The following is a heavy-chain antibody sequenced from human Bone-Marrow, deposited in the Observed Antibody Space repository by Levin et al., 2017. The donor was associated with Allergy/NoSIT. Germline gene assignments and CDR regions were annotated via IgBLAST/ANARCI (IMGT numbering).Heavy chain of an antibody. CDR1: GFTFSRYG. V-gene: IGHV3-23*01. Sequence: GGSLRLSCAASGFTFSRYGMSWVRQAPGRGLEWVSALSGSGGNTYYADSVKGRFTISRDNSKNTLFLQMNSLRAEDTAVYYCARDPFAYNFGSGSYLDYWGQGTLVSVSS. CDR2: LSGSGGNT. J-gene: IGHJ4*02. D-gene: IGHD3-10*01. CDR3: ARDPFAYNFGSGSYLDY.